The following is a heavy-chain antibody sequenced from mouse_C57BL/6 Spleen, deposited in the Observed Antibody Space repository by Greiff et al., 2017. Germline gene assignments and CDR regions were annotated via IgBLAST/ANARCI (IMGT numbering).Heavy chain of an antibody. D-gene: IGHD2-5*01. CDR3: ARSFYSKGSYAMDY. J-gene: IGHJ4*01. Sequence: VQLVESGAELVKPGASVKMSCKASGYTFTTYPIEWMKQNHGKSLEWIGNFHPYNDDTKYNEKFKGKATLTVEKSSSTVYLELSRLTSDDSAVYYCARSFYSKGSYAMDYWGQGTSVTVSS. CDR1: GYTFTTYP. V-gene: IGHV1-47*01. CDR2: FHPYNDDT.